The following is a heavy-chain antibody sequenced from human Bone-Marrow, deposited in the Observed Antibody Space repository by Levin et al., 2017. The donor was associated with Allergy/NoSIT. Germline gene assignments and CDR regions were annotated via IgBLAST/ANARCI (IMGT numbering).Heavy chain of an antibody. J-gene: IGHJ4*02. CDR1: GFTFSTHS. V-gene: IGHV3-21*01. Sequence: PGGSLRLSCAASGFTFSTHSMNWVRQAPGKGLEWVSSISVSSTYIYYADSVKGRFTISRDNAKNSVYLQMNSLRAEDTAVYYCARDRGSGVIQVFDYWGQGTLVTVSS. D-gene: IGHD3-10*01. CDR3: ARDRGSGVIQVFDY. CDR2: ISVSSTYI.